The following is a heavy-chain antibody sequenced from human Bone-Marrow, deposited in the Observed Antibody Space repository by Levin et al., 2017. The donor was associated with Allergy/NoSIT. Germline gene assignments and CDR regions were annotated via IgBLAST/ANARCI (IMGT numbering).Heavy chain of an antibody. J-gene: IGHJ4*02. CDR2: ISSDGRNT. D-gene: IGHD3-16*01. Sequence: AGGSLRLSCAASGFSLSDFGMHWVRQAPGKGLEWVAVISSDGRNTYYADSVKGRFTISRDTSKNTVFLQMSTLREDDTAVYYCAKDLGLRRYDWLFYFAHWGQGILLTVSS. CDR1: GFSLSDFG. V-gene: IGHV3-30*18. CDR3: AKDLGLRRYDWLFYFAH.